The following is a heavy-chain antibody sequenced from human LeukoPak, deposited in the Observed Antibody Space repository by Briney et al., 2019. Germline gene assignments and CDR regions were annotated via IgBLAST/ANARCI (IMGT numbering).Heavy chain of an antibody. Sequence: GFLRLSCAASGFTVSSNYMSWVRQAPGKGLEWVSVIYSGGSTYYADSVKGRFTISRDNSKNTLYLQMNSLRAEDTAVYYCASVMTTVTTNYYYYYMDVWGKGTTVTVSS. V-gene: IGHV3-53*01. D-gene: IGHD4-17*01. CDR1: GFTVSSNY. J-gene: IGHJ6*03. CDR3: ASVMTTVTTNYYYYYMDV. CDR2: IYSGGST.